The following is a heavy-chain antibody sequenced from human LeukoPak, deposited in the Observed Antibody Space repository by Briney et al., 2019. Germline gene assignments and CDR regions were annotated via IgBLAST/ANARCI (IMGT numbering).Heavy chain of an antibody. CDR1: GGSISSGNYY. V-gene: IGHV4-61*02. Sequence: SQTLSLTCTVSGGSISSGNYYWSWIRQPAGKGLEWIGRIYSSGSINYNPSLKSRVTISVDTSKNQFSLKLSSVTAADTAVYYCAAESVPAAILRYFQHWGQGTLVTVSS. D-gene: IGHD2-2*02. J-gene: IGHJ1*01. CDR3: AAESVPAAILRYFQH. CDR2: IYSSGSI.